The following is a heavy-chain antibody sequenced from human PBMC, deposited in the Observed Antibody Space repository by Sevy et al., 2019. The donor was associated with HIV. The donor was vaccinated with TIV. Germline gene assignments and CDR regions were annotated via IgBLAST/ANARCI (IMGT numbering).Heavy chain of an antibody. CDR3: VRESRWTLIVVVEVGGMDV. J-gene: IGHJ6*02. CDR2: ISYDGSHK. D-gene: IGHD3-22*01. CDR1: GFTFSNYA. V-gene: IGHV3-30-3*01. Sequence: GGSLRLSCVASGFTFSNYAMHWVRQAPGKGLEWVAVISYDGSHKYYADSVKGRFTISRDNSKNTLDLQMHSLRADDTAVYYGVRESRWTLIVVVEVGGMDVWGQGTTVTVSS.